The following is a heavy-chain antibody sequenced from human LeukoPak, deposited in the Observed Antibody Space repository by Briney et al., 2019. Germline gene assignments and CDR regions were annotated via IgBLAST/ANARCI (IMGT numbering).Heavy chain of an antibody. Sequence: SGTLSLTCTVSGGSVSSGRYYWGWIRQPPGKGLEWIGYIYYSGSTNYNPSLKSRVTISVDTSKNQFSLKLRSVTAADTAVYYCARDHYYGSGDDYYYYYGMDVWGKGTTVTVSS. CDR3: ARDHYYGSGDDYYYYYGMDV. CDR2: IYYSGST. J-gene: IGHJ6*04. CDR1: GGSVSSGRYY. D-gene: IGHD3-10*01. V-gene: IGHV4-61*01.